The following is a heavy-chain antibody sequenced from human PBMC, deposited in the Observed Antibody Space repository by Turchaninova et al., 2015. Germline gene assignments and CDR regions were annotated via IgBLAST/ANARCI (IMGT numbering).Heavy chain of an antibody. V-gene: IGHV3-7*03. CDR2: IKPDGSVQ. D-gene: IGHD5-12*01. CDR1: GFMFNNYW. Sequence: EVQLVESGGDLVQPGGSLRLSCAASGFMFNNYWMNWVRQAPGKGLAWVANIKPDGSVQHYVDAVKGRFTISRDNAKNLLYGQINSLRAEDAAVYYCARDSVAHGALDIWGQGTVVAVSS. CDR3: ARDSVAHGALDI. J-gene: IGHJ3*02.